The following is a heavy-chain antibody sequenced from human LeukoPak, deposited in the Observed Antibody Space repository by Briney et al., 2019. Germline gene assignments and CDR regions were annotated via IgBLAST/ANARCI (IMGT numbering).Heavy chain of an antibody. CDR2: IYYSGST. D-gene: IGHD1-26*01. V-gene: IGHV4-39*07. Sequence: PSETLSLTCTVSGGSISSSSYYWGWIRQPPGKGLEWIGSIYYSGSTYYNPSLKSRVTISVDTSKNQFSLKLSSVTAADTAVYYCARASAGGGYSYYFDYWGQGTLVTVSS. J-gene: IGHJ4*02. CDR1: GGSISSSSYY. CDR3: ARASAGGGYSYYFDY.